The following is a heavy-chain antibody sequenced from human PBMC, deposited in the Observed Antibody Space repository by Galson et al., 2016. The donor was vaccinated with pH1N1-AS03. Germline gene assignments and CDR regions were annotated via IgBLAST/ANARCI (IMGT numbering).Heavy chain of an antibody. Sequence: SLRLSCAASGFTFSTYAMHWVRQAPGKGLEWVAVISSDGSKRYYVDSVKGRFSISRDSDQNSLYLEMMSLRAEDTAVYYCTRDLLGWGRNYDSWGQGTLVTVSS. CDR2: ISSDGSKR. V-gene: IGHV3-30*04. CDR3: TRDLLGWGRNYDS. CDR1: GFTFSTYA. J-gene: IGHJ5*01. D-gene: IGHD3-16*01.